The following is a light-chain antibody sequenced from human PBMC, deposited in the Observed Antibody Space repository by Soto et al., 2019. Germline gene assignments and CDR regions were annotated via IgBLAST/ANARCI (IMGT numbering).Light chain of an antibody. CDR3: HQRYNSPPT. Sequence: DIQMTQSPSSLSASVGDEVTITCRASQTIMTYLNLYQLKPGKPPRLLIYDASSLQSGVPSRFCGSASGTDFTLTISSLPPEDLATYSCHQRYNSPPTFGRGTKVEIK. J-gene: IGKJ1*01. V-gene: IGKV1-39*01. CDR1: QTIMTY. CDR2: DAS.